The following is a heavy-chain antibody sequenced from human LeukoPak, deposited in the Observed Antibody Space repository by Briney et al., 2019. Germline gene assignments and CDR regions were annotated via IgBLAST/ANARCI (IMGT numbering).Heavy chain of an antibody. J-gene: IGHJ3*01. V-gene: IGHV3-64D*06. CDR1: GFTFSSYA. CDR2: ISSNGGST. CDR3: ARDDGIGLDALDV. D-gene: IGHD1-14*01. Sequence: PGGSLRLSCSASGFTFSSYAMHWVRQAPGKGLEYVSAISSNGGSTYYADSVKGRFTISRDNSKNTLYLQMSSLRAEDTAVYYCARDDGIGLDALDVWGRGTLVTVSS.